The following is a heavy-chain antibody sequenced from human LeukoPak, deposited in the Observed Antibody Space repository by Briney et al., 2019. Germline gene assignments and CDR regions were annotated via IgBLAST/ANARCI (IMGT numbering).Heavy chain of an antibody. V-gene: IGHV3-23*01. CDR3: AKALFVVGATRSSFDY. CDR2: ISGSGGST. CDR1: GIAFDKNA. J-gene: IGHJ4*02. Sequence: GGSLRLSCAAFGIAFDKNAMTWVRQVPGKGLEWVSTISGSGGSTYYADSVKGRFTISRDNSKNTLYLQMNSLRAEDTAVYYCAKALFVVGATRSSFDYWGQGTLVTVSS. D-gene: IGHD1-26*01.